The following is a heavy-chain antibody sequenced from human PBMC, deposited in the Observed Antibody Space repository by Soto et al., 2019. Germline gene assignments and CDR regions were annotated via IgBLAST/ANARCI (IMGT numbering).Heavy chain of an antibody. V-gene: IGHV1-3*01. CDR3: ARGLINTLGGVRVYYGMDV. Sequence: ASVKVSCKASGYTFTSYAMHWVRQAPGQRLEWMGWINAGNGNTKYSQKFQGRVTITRDTSASTAYMELSSLRSEDTGVYYCARGLINTLGGVRVYYGMDVWGQGTTVTVSS. D-gene: IGHD3-16*01. J-gene: IGHJ6*02. CDR1: GYTFTSYA. CDR2: INAGNGNT.